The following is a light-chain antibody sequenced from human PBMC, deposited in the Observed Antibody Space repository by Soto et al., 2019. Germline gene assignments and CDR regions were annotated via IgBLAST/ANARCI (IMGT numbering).Light chain of an antibody. CDR3: SSYTSSSTDV. V-gene: IGLV2-14*01. Sequence: QSALTQPASVSGSPGQSITISCTGTSSDVGGYNDVSWYQQHPGRAPKLMIYDVSIRPSGVSNRFSGSKSGNTASRTISGLQAEDEADYYCSSYTSSSTDVFGTGTKLTVL. CDR1: SSDVGGYND. J-gene: IGLJ1*01. CDR2: DVS.